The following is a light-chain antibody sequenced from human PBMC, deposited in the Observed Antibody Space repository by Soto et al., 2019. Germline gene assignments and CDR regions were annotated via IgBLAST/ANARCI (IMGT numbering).Light chain of an antibody. CDR3: HQYHNWPPGT. CDR1: QSVSND. V-gene: IGKV3-15*01. J-gene: IGKJ2*01. Sequence: ETVMTQSPATLSVSPGGRATLSCRASQSVSNDLAWYQQKPGQAPRHLIYDASTRATGIPARFSGSGSGTEFTLAISSLQSEDFAVYYCHQYHNWPPGTFGQGTKLQIK. CDR2: DAS.